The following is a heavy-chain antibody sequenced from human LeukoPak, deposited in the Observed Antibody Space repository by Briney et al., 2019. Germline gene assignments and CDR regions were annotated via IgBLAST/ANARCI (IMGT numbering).Heavy chain of an antibody. Sequence: RGESLKISCKGSGYSFTSYWIGWVRQMPRKGLEWMGIIYPGDSDTRYSPSFQGQVTISADKSISTAYLQWSGLKASDTAMYYCARHRGLTNTAGDYWGQGTLVTVSS. D-gene: IGHD5-18*01. CDR1: GYSFTSYW. V-gene: IGHV5-51*01. CDR2: IYPGDSDT. J-gene: IGHJ4*02. CDR3: ARHRGLTNTAGDY.